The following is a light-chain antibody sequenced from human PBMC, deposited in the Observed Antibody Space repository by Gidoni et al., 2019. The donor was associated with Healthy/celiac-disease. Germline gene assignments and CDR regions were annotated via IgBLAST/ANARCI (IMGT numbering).Light chain of an antibody. J-gene: IGKJ4*01. CDR3: QQYDNLPLT. V-gene: IGKV1-33*01. CDR2: DAS. Sequence: DIQMTQSPSSLSASVGDRVTITSQASQDISNSLNWYQQKPGKDPKLLIYDASNLGAGVPSKFSRGGSGTDFTFTISSLQPEDVATYYCQQYDNLPLTFGGGTKVEIK. CDR1: QDISNS.